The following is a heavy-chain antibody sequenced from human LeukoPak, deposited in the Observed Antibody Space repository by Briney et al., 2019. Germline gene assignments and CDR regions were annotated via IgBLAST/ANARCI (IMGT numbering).Heavy chain of an antibody. V-gene: IGHV3-30*18. CDR2: ISYDGTNK. J-gene: IGHJ3*02. CDR1: GFTFSHYA. Sequence: GGSLRLSCAASGFTFSHYAMHWVRQAPGKGLDWVAVISYDGTNKYYVDSVKGRFTISRDNSKNTLYLQMNSLRAEDTAVYYCAKGGYYASSGSYAFDIWGQGTVVTVSS. CDR3: AKGGYYASSGSYAFDI. D-gene: IGHD3-22*01.